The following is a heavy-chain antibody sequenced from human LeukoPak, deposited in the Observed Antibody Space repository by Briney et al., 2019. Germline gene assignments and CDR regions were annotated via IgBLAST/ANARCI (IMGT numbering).Heavy chain of an antibody. V-gene: IGHV1-2*02. D-gene: IGHD4-23*01. CDR2: VNPNSGGT. CDR1: GYTFTGYY. Sequence: ASAKVSCKASGYTFTGYYIHWVRQAPGQGLEWMGWVNPNSGGTNYAQKFQGRVTMTRDTSISTAYMELSRLRSDDTAVYYCAREDDYGSNSYDYWGQGSLVTVPS. CDR3: AREDDYGSNSYDY. J-gene: IGHJ4*02.